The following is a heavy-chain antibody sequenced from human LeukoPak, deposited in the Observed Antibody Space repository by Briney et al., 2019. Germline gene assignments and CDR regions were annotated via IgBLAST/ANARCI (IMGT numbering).Heavy chain of an antibody. CDR1: GFTFSSYG. CDR3: AKGWVRLVDAFDI. J-gene: IGHJ3*02. Sequence: GRSLRLSCAASGFTFSSYGMHWVRQAPGKGLEWVAVISYDGSNKYYADSVKGRFTISRDNSKNTLYLQMNSLRAEDTAVYYCAKGWVRLVDAFDIWGQGTMVTVSS. CDR2: ISYDGSNK. D-gene: IGHD6-19*01. V-gene: IGHV3-30*18.